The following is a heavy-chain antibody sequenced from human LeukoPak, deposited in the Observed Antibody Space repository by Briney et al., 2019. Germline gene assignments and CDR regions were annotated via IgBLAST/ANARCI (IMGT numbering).Heavy chain of an antibody. J-gene: IGHJ5*02. CDR3: ARDYVSGSFGP. CDR1: GFTFSRYS. Sequence: GGSLRLSCAASGFTFSRYSMNWVRQAPGKGLEWVSFISSSSSYINYADSVKGRFTISRDNAKNSLYLRMNSLRAEDTAVYYCARDYVSGSFGPWGQGTLVTVSS. V-gene: IGHV3-21*01. D-gene: IGHD3-10*01. CDR2: ISSSSSYI.